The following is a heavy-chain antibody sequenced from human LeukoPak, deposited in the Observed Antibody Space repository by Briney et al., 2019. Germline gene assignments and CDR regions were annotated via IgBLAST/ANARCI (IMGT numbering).Heavy chain of an antibody. CDR3: AKGIGPVYYYGMDV. J-gene: IGHJ6*02. CDR1: GFTLSGYG. Sequence: TGGSLRLSCVASGFTLSGYGMSWVRQAPGKGPEWVSAISGSGGSTYYADSVKGRFTISRDNSKNTLYLQMNSLRAEDTAVYYCAKGIGPVYYYGMDVWGQGTTVTVSS. V-gene: IGHV3-23*01. CDR2: ISGSGGST.